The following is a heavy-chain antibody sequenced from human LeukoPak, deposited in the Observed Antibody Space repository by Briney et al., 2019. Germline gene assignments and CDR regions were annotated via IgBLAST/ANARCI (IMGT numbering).Heavy chain of an antibody. CDR2: INPDSGGT. D-gene: IGHD5-12*01. CDR3: ARAPGSGYAFDS. J-gene: IGHJ4*02. V-gene: IGHV1-2*02. Sequence: ASVKVSCKASGYTFTGYYIHWVRQAPGQGLEWMGWINPDSGGTKSAQKFQGRVTMTRNTSINTAYMELSRLASDDTAVYYCARAPGSGYAFDSWGQGTQVTVSS. CDR1: GYTFTGYY.